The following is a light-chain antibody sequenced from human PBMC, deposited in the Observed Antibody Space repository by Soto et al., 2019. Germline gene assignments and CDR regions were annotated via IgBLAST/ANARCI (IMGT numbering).Light chain of an antibody. V-gene: IGKV4-1*01. CDR3: QLHYTPPGT. CDR2: WAS. CDR1: QSVLYSSNNKNY. Sequence: DIVMTQSPDSLAVSLVERATINCKSSQSVLYSSNNKNYLGGYQQKPGQPPKILMYWASNRESGVPERFSGSVHGTDLTLTISRLQDEDVAGYCCQLHYTPPGTFVQGYKVEIK. J-gene: IGKJ1*01.